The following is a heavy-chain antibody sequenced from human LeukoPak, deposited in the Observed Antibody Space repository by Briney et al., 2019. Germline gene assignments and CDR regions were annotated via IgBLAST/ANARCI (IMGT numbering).Heavy chain of an antibody. CDR1: GGSISSGSFY. D-gene: IGHD5-18*01. J-gene: IGHJ4*02. CDR3: AREDTAMDIFDY. V-gene: IGHV4-61*02. CDR2: IYTSGST. Sequence: SQTLSLTCTVSGGSISSGSFYWSWIRQPAGKGLEWIGRIYTSGSTNYNPSLKSRVTISVDTSKNQFSLKLSSVTAADTAVYYCAREDTAMDIFDYWGQGTLVTVSS.